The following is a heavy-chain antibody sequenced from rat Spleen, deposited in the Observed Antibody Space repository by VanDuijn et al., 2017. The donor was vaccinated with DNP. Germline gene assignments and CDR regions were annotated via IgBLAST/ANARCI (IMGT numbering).Heavy chain of an antibody. Sequence: EVQLVESGGGLVQPGRSMKLSCTASGFTFSTFPMAWVRQAPTKGLEWVTTISASGGSTYYRDSVKGRFTISRDNTENTVYLQMNSLRFDDTATYYCAKDPEYYGFQGYFDYWGQGVMVTVSS. J-gene: IGHJ2*01. CDR2: ISASGGST. V-gene: IGHV5-46*01. CDR3: AKDPEYYGFQGYFDY. CDR1: GFTFSTFP. D-gene: IGHD1-6*01.